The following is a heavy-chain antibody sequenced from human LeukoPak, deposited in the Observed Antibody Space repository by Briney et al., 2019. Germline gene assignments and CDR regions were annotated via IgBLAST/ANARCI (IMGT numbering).Heavy chain of an antibody. CDR3: ARARLHHNYGSGTSFDY. CDR1: GFTFNTYT. CDR2: ISISSSYI. D-gene: IGHD3-10*01. V-gene: IGHV3-21*01. Sequence: PGGSLRLSCAASGFTFNTYTMNWVRQAPGKGLEWVSYISISSSYIHYVDSVKGRFTISRDNAKNSLYLQMNSLRAEDTAVYYCARARLHHNYGSGTSFDYWGQGTLVTVSS. J-gene: IGHJ4*02.